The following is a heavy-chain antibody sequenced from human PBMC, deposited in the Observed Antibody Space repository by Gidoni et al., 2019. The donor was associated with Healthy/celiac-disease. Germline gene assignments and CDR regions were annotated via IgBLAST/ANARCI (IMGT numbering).Heavy chain of an antibody. J-gene: IGHJ4*02. Sequence: QVQLVESGGGVVQPGRSLRLSCAASGFTFSSYGMHWVRQAPGKGLEWVAVIWYDGSNKYYADSVKVRFTISRDNSKNTLYLQMNSLRAEDTAVYYCARTPPYYYGSGSYFTYWGQGTLATVSS. CDR2: IWYDGSNK. D-gene: IGHD3-10*01. CDR3: ARTPPYYYGSGSYFTY. CDR1: GFTFSSYG. V-gene: IGHV3-33*01.